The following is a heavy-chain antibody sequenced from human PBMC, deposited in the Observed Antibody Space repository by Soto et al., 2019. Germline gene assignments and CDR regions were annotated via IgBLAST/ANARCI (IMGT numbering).Heavy chain of an antibody. CDR1: GVTFSDYA. J-gene: IGHJ6*02. CDR2: VAYDGRSK. CDR3: ARDDILVIPGGSYNYGMDV. D-gene: IGHD2-2*01. Sequence: QVQLVESGGGVVQPGRSLRLSCAASGVTFSDYAMHWVRQAPGKGLEWVAVVAYDGRSKYYADSVKGRFTISRDNTRTPVYLQMNSLRDEDTAMYYCARDDILVIPGGSYNYGMDVGGHGTTVTVPS. V-gene: IGHV3-30*04.